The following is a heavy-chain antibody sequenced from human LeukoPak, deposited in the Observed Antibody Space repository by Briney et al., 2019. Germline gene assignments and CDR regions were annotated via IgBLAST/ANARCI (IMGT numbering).Heavy chain of an antibody. Sequence: SETLSLTCTVSSGSISSSTYYWGWIRQPPGKGLEWIGSIFYSGSTYYNPSLKSRVTISVDTSKNQFSLKLSSVTAADTAVYYCARGWGPNYYYYYMDVWGQGTTVTVSS. CDR2: IFYSGST. J-gene: IGHJ6*03. D-gene: IGHD6-19*01. V-gene: IGHV4-39*01. CDR1: SGSISSSTYY. CDR3: ARGWGPNYYYYYMDV.